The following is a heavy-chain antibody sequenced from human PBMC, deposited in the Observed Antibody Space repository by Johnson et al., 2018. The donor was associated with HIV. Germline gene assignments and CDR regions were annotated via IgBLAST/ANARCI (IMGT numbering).Heavy chain of an antibody. CDR3: AKGGGLLSAFDI. CDR2: IRYDGSNK. J-gene: IGHJ3*02. V-gene: IGHV3-30*02. D-gene: IGHD2-2*01. Sequence: QLVESGGGVVQPGGSLRLSCAASGFTFSSYGMHWVRQAPDKGLEWVAFIRYDGSNKYYADSVKGRFTISRDNSKNTLYLQMNSLRAEDTAVYYCAKGGGLLSAFDIWGQGTMVTVSS. CDR1: GFTFSSYG.